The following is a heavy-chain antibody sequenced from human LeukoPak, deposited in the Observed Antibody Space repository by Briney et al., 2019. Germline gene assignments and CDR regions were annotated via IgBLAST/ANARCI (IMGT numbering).Heavy chain of an antibody. CDR2: IYYSGGT. Sequence: SETLSLTCTVSGGSISTFYWTWIRQPPGKGLEWIGYIYYSGGTNYNPSLQSRVTISVDTSKNQFSLKLSSVTAADTAVYYCGRAQLQQSFESSYTNYYYYYYMDVWGKGTTVTVSS. CDR1: GGSISTFY. J-gene: IGHJ6*03. CDR3: GRAQLQQSFESSYTNYYYYYYMDV. V-gene: IGHV4-59*01. D-gene: IGHD6-13*01.